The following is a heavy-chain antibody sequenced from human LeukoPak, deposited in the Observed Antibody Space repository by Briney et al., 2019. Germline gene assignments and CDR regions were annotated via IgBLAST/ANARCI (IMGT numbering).Heavy chain of an antibody. CDR2: ISGSGGST. J-gene: IGHJ6*02. CDR1: GFTFSAYE. CDR3: AKDSPFGPGSLYYYGMDV. D-gene: IGHD3-10*01. V-gene: IGHV3-23*01. Sequence: GGSLRLSCAASGFTFSAYEMNWVRQAPGKGLEWVSAISGSGGSTYYADSVKGRFTISRDNSKNTLYLQMNSLRAEDTAVYYCAKDSPFGPGSLYYYGMDVWGQGTTVTVSS.